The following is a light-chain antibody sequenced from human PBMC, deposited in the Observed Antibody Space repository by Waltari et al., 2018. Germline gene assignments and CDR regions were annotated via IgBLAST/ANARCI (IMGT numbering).Light chain of an antibody. CDR2: GSS. CDR3: QQANSFPLT. V-gene: IGKV1D-12*01. J-gene: IGKJ4*02. Sequence: DIQMTQSPSSVSASVGDRVTITCRASKNISNWLAWYQQKQGEAPKLLIYGSSTLRGEVPSLFSGSGSGTDFTLTISSLQPEDYATYYCQQANSFPLTFGGGTKVEVK. CDR1: KNISNW.